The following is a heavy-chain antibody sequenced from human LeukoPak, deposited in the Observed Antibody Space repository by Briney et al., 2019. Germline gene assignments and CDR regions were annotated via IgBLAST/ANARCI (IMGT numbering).Heavy chain of an antibody. Sequence: SGGSLRLSCAASGFTFSSYSMNWVRQAPGKGLEWVSSISSSSSSYIYYADSVKGRFTISRDNAKNSLYLQMNSLRAEDTAVYYCADLGGYSYGHPTNVGYWGQGTLVTVSS. J-gene: IGHJ4*02. CDR2: ISSSSSSYI. D-gene: IGHD5-18*01. CDR3: ADLGGYSYGHPTNVGY. CDR1: GFTFSSYS. V-gene: IGHV3-21*01.